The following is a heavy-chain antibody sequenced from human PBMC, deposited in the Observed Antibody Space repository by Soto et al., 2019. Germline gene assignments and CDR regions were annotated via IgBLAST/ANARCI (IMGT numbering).Heavy chain of an antibody. J-gene: IGHJ6*02. CDR1: GYTFTSYA. Sequence: GGSVKVSCKASGYTFTSYAIHWLRQAPGQTLEWMGWINAGNGNTKYSDNFQGRVTITRDTSASTAYMELSSLIFEDTAVYYCAKDFDYYYYAMDVWGQGTTVTVSS. CDR3: AKDFDYYYYAMDV. V-gene: IGHV1-3*01. CDR2: INAGNGNT.